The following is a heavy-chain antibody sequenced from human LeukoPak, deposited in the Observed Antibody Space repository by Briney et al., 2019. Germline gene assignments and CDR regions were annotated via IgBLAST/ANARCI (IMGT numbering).Heavy chain of an antibody. D-gene: IGHD6-19*01. J-gene: IGHJ4*02. V-gene: IGHV1-2*02. CDR1: AYTFIAYY. CDR2: INPKSGGT. CDR3: ARVAWLVGGFDY. Sequence: ASVKVSCKASAYTFIAYYMHWVRQAPGQGLEWMGWINPKSGGTNYAQKFQGRVTMTRDTSISTAYMELSSVTAADTAVYYCARVAWLVGGFDYWGQGTLVTVSS.